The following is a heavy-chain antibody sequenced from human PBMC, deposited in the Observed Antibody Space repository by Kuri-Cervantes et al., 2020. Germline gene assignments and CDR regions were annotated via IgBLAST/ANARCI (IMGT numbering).Heavy chain of an antibody. CDR1: GGSISSSSYY. J-gene: IGHJ5*02. D-gene: IGHD2/OR15-2a*01. Sequence: GSLRLSCTVSGGSISSSSYYWGWIRQPPGKGLEWIGSIYYSGSTYYNPSLKSRVTISVDRSKNQFSLKLSSVTAADTAVYYCARVVLLGNWFDPWGQGTLVTVSS. V-gene: IGHV4-39*07. CDR2: IYYSGST. CDR3: ARVVLLGNWFDP.